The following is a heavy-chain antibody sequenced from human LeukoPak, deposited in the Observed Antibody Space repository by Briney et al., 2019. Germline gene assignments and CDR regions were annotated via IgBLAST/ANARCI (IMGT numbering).Heavy chain of an antibody. V-gene: IGHV3-21*01. J-gene: IGHJ6*04. Sequence: GGSLRLFCAASGFTFSSYSMNWVRQAPGKGLECVSSISSSSGYIYYADSVKGRFTISRDNAKNSLYLQMNSLRAEDTAVYYCARDQPSSYYDFWSGYSGMDVWGKGTTVTVSS. CDR3: ARDQPSSYYDFWSGYSGMDV. CDR1: GFTFSSYS. CDR2: ISSSSGYI. D-gene: IGHD3-3*01.